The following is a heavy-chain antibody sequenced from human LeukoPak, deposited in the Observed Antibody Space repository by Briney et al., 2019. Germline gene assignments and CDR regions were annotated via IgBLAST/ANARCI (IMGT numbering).Heavy chain of an antibody. Sequence: GGSLRLSCAAPGFTFDDYAMHWVRQAPGKGLEWVSGISWNSGSIGYADSVKGRFTISRGNAKNSLYLQMNSLRAEDTALYYCAKDAKDTAMGFYYFDYWGQGTLVTASS. V-gene: IGHV3-9*01. D-gene: IGHD5-18*01. CDR3: AKDAKDTAMGFYYFDY. CDR1: GFTFDDYA. J-gene: IGHJ4*02. CDR2: ISWNSGSI.